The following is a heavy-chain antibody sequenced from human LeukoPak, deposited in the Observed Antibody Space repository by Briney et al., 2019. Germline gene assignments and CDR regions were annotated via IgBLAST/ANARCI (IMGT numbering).Heavy chain of an antibody. CDR3: ARDSGGNFDY. CDR1: GGSISSGGYS. D-gene: IGHD4-23*01. V-gene: IGHV4-30-2*01. CDR2: IYHSGST. J-gene: IGHJ4*02. Sequence: SETLSLTCAVSGGSISSGGYSWSWIRQPPGKGLEWIGYIYHSGSTYYNPSLKSRVTISVDRSKNQFSLKLSSVTAADTAVYSCARDSGGNFDYWGQGTLVTVSS.